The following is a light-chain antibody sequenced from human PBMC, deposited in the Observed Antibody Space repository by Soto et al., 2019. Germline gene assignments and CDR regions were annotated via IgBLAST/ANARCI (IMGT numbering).Light chain of an antibody. Sequence: EIVMTQSPATLSVSPGERGTLSCRASQSVSSNLAWYQQKPGQTPRLLMYDASARATGVPARFSGSGSGTDFTLTISSLEPEDFAVYYCQQRSNWPPWTFGQGTKVDI. V-gene: IGKV3-11*01. CDR2: DAS. CDR3: QQRSNWPPWT. CDR1: QSVSSN. J-gene: IGKJ1*01.